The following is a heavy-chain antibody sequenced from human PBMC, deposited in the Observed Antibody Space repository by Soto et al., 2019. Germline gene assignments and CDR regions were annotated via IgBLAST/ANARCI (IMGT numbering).Heavy chain of an antibody. J-gene: IGHJ4*02. CDR2: IYSGGST. CDR3: ARDGSPPDFGVVS. V-gene: IGHV3-53*04. Sequence: GESLKISCAASGFTVSSNYMSWVRQAPGKGLEWVSVIYSGGSTYYADSVKGRFTISRHNSKNTLYLQMNSLRAEDTAVYYCARDGSPPDFGVVSWGQGTLVTVSS. D-gene: IGHD3-3*01. CDR1: GFTVSSNY.